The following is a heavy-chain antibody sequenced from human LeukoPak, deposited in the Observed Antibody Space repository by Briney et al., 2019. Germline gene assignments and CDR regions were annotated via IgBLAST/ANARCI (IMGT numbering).Heavy chain of an antibody. D-gene: IGHD3-10*01. CDR2: ISSDGKTE. CDR1: GFTFSSYG. Sequence: PGGSLRLSCVASGFTFSSYGMHWVRQAPGKGLEWVAVISSDGKTEIYADSVGGRFTISRDNSKGTHYLQMNSLRSEDTAVYYCAKVQPTLISRSFDCWGQGALVTVSS. V-gene: IGHV3-30*18. J-gene: IGHJ4*02. CDR3: AKVQPTLISRSFDC.